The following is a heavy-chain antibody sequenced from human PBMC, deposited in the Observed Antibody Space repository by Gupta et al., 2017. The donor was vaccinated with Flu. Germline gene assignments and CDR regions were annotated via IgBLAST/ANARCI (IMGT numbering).Heavy chain of an antibody. D-gene: IGHD5-24*01. CDR3: ATLGAYNFDF. CDR2: IDPEQGIT. J-gene: IGHJ5*01. Sequence: VQLVQSGAEMKKPGATMRISCKISGFTFADYFMHWVRQAPGKGLEWVGLIDPEQGITLYSGKFQGRATITADTSTDTSYMQMSSLRFEDTAVYYCATLGAYNFDFWGQGTLATVSS. CDR1: GFTFADYF. V-gene: IGHV1-69-2*01.